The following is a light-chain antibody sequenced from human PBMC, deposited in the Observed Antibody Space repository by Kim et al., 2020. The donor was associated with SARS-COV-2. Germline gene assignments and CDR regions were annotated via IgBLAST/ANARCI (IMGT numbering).Light chain of an antibody. CDR2: GAS. J-gene: IGKJ2*03. CDR1: RGVSIN. V-gene: IGKV1-39*01. Sequence: FAPVGARVTIPCRPIRGVSINLIWNQQGPGKAPRLLIYGASTLQSGVPSRFSGSGSGTGFTLTISSLQPEDFAIYYCQQTFSTQYSFGQGTKLEI. CDR3: QQTFSTQYS.